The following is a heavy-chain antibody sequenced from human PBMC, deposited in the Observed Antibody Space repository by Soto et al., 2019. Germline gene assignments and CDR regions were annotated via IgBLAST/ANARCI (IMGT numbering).Heavy chain of an antibody. V-gene: IGHV3-9*01. CDR2: ISWNSGSI. D-gene: IGHD4-17*01. Sequence: DVQLVESGGGLVQPGRSLRLSCAASGFTFDDYAMHWVRQAPGKGLEWVSGISWNSGSIGYADSVKGRFTISRDNAKNSLYLQMNSLRAEDTALYYCARVPNGYYGDYGPCFDYWGQGTLVTVSS. J-gene: IGHJ4*02. CDR1: GFTFDDYA. CDR3: ARVPNGYYGDYGPCFDY.